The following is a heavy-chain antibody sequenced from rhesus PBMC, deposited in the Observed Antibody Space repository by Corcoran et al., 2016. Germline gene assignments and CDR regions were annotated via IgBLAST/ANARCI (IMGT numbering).Heavy chain of an antibody. V-gene: IGHV4S10*01. CDR1: GGSISVSYR. CDR3: ARGKAVGEYYFDY. D-gene: IGHD3-40*01. Sequence: QVQLQESGPGVVKPSETLSLTCAVSGGSISVSYRWSWIRQPPGKGMAGMWYIYGKRTTTNYNPAIKGRVTISKDTSKNQFSLKLSSVTAADTAVYYGARGKAVGEYYFDYWGQGVLVTVSS. CDR2: IYGKRTTT. J-gene: IGHJ4*01.